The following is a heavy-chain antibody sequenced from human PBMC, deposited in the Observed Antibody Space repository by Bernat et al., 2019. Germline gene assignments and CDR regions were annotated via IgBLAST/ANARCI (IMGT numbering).Heavy chain of an antibody. CDR3: VRDYGYSDKS. V-gene: IGHV3-74*01. D-gene: IGHD6-13*01. J-gene: IGHJ3*01. CDR2: INSDGSST. Sequence: EVQLVESGGGLVQPGGSPRLSCAASGFAFSTYWMHWVRQAPGKGLVWVSRINSDGSSTSYADSGKGRFTISRDNAKNTLYLQMNSLRAEDTAVYYCVRDYGYSDKSWGQGTMVTVSS. CDR1: GFAFSTYW.